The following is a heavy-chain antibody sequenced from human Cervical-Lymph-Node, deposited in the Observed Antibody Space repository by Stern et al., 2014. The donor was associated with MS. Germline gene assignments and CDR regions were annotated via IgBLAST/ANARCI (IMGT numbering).Heavy chain of an antibody. D-gene: IGHD2/OR15-2a*01. J-gene: IGHJ2*01. V-gene: IGHV4-4*02. CDR1: GGSVSSTNW. CDR3: ARERQQYCNSEGCSYWYFDL. Sequence: QVQLQESGPGLVKPSGTLSLTCAVSGGSVSSTNWWSWVRQSPGKGLEWIGNIYHSGASNYRPSLRSRVSIPLDTSKTPLSLHLTAVTAADAAVYYCARERQQYCNSEGCSYWYFDLWGRGTLVTVSS. CDR2: IYHSGAS.